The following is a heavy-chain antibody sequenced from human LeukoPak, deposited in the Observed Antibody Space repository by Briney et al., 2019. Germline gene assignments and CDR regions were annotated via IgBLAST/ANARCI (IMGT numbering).Heavy chain of an antibody. CDR1: GVSISSSSYY. CDR3: ARERIKDAFDI. Sequence: PSETLSLTCTVSGVSISSSSYYWGWIRQPPGKGLEWIGSIYYSGSTYYNPSLKSRVTISVDTSKNQFSLKLSSVTAADTAVYYCARERIKDAFDIWGQGTMVTVSS. V-gene: IGHV4-39*07. D-gene: IGHD2-15*01. J-gene: IGHJ3*02. CDR2: IYYSGST.